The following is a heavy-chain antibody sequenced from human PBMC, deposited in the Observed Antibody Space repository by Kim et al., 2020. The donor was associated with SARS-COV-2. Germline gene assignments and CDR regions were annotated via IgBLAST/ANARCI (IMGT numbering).Heavy chain of an antibody. CDR2: IKSKTDGGTT. J-gene: IGHJ6*02. Sequence: GGSLRLSCAASGFTFSNAWMSWVRQAPGKGLEWVGRIKSKTDGGTTDYAAPVQGRFTISREDSENTLYLHMNSLKTEDTAVYYCTTAVPDCYGMDVWGQGTTVTVSS. CDR1: GFTFSNAW. V-gene: IGHV3-15*01. D-gene: IGHD2-21*01. CDR3: TTAVPDCYGMDV.